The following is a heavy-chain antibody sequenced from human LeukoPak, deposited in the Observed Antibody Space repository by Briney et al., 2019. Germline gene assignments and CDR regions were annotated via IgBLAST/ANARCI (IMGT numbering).Heavy chain of an antibody. CDR3: ARCPVVPAAIRKFDYYYYYGMDV. D-gene: IGHD2-2*02. Sequence: SETLSLTCTVSGGSISSGDYYWSWIRQPPGKGLEWIGYIYYSGSTNYNPSLKSRVTISVDTSKNQFSLKLSSVTAADTAVYYRARCPVVPAAIRKFDYYYYYGMDVWGQGTTVTVSS. J-gene: IGHJ6*02. CDR1: GGSISSGDYY. V-gene: IGHV4-61*08. CDR2: IYYSGST.